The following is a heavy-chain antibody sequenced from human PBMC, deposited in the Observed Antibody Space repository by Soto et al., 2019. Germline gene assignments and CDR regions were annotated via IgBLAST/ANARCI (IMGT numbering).Heavy chain of an antibody. Sequence: GGSLRLSCAASGFTFSSYWMHWVRQAPGKGLGWVSRINSDGSSTSYADSVKGRFTISRDNAKNTLYLQMNSLRAEDTAVYYCARDGYCSGGSCYSYWYFDLWGRGTLVTVSS. D-gene: IGHD2-15*01. V-gene: IGHV3-74*01. CDR2: INSDGSST. CDR3: ARDGYCSGGSCYSYWYFDL. CDR1: GFTFSSYW. J-gene: IGHJ2*01.